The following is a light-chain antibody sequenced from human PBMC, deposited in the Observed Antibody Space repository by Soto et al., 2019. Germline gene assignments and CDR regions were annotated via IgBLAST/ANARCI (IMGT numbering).Light chain of an antibody. Sequence: QSALTQPASVSGSPGQSITISCTGTSSDVGGYNYVSWYQHHPGKAPKLMIFDVSNRPSGVSNRFSGSKSGNTASLTISGLAADDDADYYCSSYTASSTYVFGTGTKLTVL. J-gene: IGLJ1*01. CDR1: SSDVGGYNY. V-gene: IGLV2-14*03. CDR2: DVS. CDR3: SSYTASSTYV.